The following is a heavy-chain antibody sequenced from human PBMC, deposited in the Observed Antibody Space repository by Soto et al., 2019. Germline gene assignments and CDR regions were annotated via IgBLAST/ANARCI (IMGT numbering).Heavy chain of an antibody. CDR3: AMVDNYVTPTPQDV. CDR1: GYIFVNYG. J-gene: IGHJ6*02. Sequence: QVQLVQTGDKVKKPGASVKVSCKASGYIFVNYGIAWVRQAPGQGLEWTGWISPYSGNTHYAGRVQGRLTMTTDTSTSTAFMDLGSLTSDDTAVYYCAMVDNYVTPTPQDVWGQGTTVTVSS. D-gene: IGHD3-16*01. CDR2: ISPYSGNT. V-gene: IGHV1-18*01.